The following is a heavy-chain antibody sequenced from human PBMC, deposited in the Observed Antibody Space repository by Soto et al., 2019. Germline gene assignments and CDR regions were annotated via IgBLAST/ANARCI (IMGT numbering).Heavy chain of an antibody. CDR2: ISSSSSYI. CDR1: GFTFSSYS. J-gene: IGHJ6*03. V-gene: IGHV3-21*01. Sequence: GGSLRLSCAASGFTFSSYSMNWVRQAPGKGLEWVSSISSSSSYIYYADSVKGRFTISRDNAKNSLYLQMNSLRAEDTAVYYCARGEMEDQLLPLLYYYYYYMDVWGKGTTVTVSS. D-gene: IGHD2-2*01. CDR3: ARGEMEDQLLPLLYYYYYYMDV.